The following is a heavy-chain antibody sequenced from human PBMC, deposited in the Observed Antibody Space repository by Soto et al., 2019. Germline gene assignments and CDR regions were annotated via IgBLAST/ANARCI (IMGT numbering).Heavy chain of an antibody. CDR2: INPHDSDV. V-gene: IGHV5-51*01. CDR3: TRQMIRPQTRYNMDV. D-gene: IGHD1-1*01. Sequence: GEALKISCKASGYTFTSYWLGWVRQMPGKGPEWMGIINPHDSDVRYSPSFQGQVTISADKAISTVYLRWNSLKASDTAMYFCTRQMIRPQTRYNMDVWGQGTTVTVSS. CDR1: GYTFTSYW. J-gene: IGHJ6*02.